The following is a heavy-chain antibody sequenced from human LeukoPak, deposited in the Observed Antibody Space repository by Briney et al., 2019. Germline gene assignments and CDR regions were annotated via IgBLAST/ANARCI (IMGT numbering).Heavy chain of an antibody. V-gene: IGHV4-4*07. CDR3: ARHLSRITIFGVVIPYRGSAAFDI. Sequence: SETLSLTCTVSGDSISSYYWNWIRQPAGKGLEWIGRINTGGGSNYNPSLKSRVTMSIDTSKNQFSLKLSSVTAADTAVYYCARHLSRITIFGVVIPYRGSAAFDIWGQGTMVTVSS. CDR2: INTGGGS. D-gene: IGHD3-3*01. J-gene: IGHJ3*02. CDR1: GDSISSYY.